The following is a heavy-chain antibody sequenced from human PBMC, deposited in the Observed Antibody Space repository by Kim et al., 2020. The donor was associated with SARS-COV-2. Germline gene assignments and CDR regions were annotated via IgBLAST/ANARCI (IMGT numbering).Heavy chain of an antibody. CDR3: ARDATDYYYYYMDD. CDR1: GFTFSSYS. V-gene: IGHV3-21*01. J-gene: IGHJ6*03. CDR2: ISSSSSYI. Sequence: GGSLRLSCAASGFTFSSYSMNWVRQAPGKGLEWVSSISSSSSYIYYADSLKGRFTISRDNAKNSLYLQMNSLRAEDTAVYYCARDATDYYYYYMDDWGKGTTVTV. D-gene: IGHD2-15*01.